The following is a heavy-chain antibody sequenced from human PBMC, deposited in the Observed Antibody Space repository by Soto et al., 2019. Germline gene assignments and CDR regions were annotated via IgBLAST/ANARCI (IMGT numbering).Heavy chain of an antibody. D-gene: IGHD3-22*01. J-gene: IGHJ4*02. CDR3: ARAYYYDCSGYSFGY. Sequence: ASVKVSCKASGYTFTSYGISWVRQAPGQGLEWMGWISAYNGNTNYAQKLQGRVTMTTDTSTSTAYMELRSLRSDDTAVYYCARAYYYDCSGYSFGYWGQGTLVTVSS. CDR1: GYTFTSYG. CDR2: ISAYNGNT. V-gene: IGHV1-18*01.